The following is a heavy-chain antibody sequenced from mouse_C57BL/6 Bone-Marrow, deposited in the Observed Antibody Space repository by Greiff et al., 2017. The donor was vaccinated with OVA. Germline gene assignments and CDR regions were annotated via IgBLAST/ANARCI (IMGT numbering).Heavy chain of an antibody. CDR2: INPYNGGT. Sequence: VQLQQSGPVLVKPGASVKMSCKASGYTFTDYYMNWVKQSHGKSLEWIGVINPYNGGTSYNQKFKGKATVTVDKSSSTAYMELNSLTSEDSAVYYCARGGWLLGWYFDVWGTGTTVTVSS. CDR3: ARGGWLLGWYFDV. V-gene: IGHV1-19*01. D-gene: IGHD2-3*01. CDR1: GYTFTDYY. J-gene: IGHJ1*03.